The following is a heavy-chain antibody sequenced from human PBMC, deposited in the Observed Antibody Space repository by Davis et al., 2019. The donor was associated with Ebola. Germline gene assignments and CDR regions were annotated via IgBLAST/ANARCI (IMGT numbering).Heavy chain of an antibody. CDR3: ARGRLEGGGRGLFFDY. D-gene: IGHD1-1*01. CDR2: IYYSGST. CDR1: GGSISRGGSY. V-gene: IGHV4-31*03. Sequence: PSETLSLTCTVSGGSISRGGSYWTWIRQHPGKGLEWIGYIYYSGSTYYKPSLKSRVPISLDTSKNQFSLNLYSVTAADTAVYYCARGRLEGGGRGLFFDYWGQGFLVTVSS. J-gene: IGHJ4*02.